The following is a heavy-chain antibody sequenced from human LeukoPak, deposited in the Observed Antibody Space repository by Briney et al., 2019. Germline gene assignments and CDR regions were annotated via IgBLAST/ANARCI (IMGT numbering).Heavy chain of an antibody. D-gene: IGHD6-19*01. CDR2: ISGSGGTT. CDR1: GFTLSSYA. J-gene: IGHJ4*02. V-gene: IGHV3-23*01. Sequence: GGSLRLSCAASGFTLSSYAMSWVRQAPGKGLEWVSTISGSGGTTYYADSVKGRFPISRDNSKNTLYLQMNSLRAEDTALYYCARSSSGWYNFDYWGQGTLVTVSS. CDR3: ARSSSGWYNFDY.